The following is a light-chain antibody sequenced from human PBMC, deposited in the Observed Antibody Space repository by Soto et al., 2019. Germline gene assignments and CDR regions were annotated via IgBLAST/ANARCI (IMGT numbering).Light chain of an antibody. CDR1: QNIGNF. V-gene: IGKV1-33*01. Sequence: DIQMTQSPSSLSASIGDRVTITCQTSQNIGNFLNWYQQKPGKVPDLLIYDASNLETGVPSRFSGSGSGTDFTFTINSLQPEDIATYYCQQYNNLHLTFGGGTKVEIK. CDR2: DAS. CDR3: QQYNNLHLT. J-gene: IGKJ4*01.